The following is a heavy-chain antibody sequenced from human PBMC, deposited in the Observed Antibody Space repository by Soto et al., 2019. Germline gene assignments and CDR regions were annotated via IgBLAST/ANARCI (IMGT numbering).Heavy chain of an antibody. V-gene: IGHV1-2*02. Sequence: GGSVKVCSKASGYPFTGYYIHLLRQAPGQGLEWVGEISPKSGGTRYAQKFQGRVTMTKDTSITTVYMELSNLSPDDTAVYYCGRGRSGELVVFYWGQGTLVTGSS. CDR2: ISPKSGGT. CDR1: GYPFTGYY. CDR3: GRGRSGELVVFY. J-gene: IGHJ4*02. D-gene: IGHD1-7*01.